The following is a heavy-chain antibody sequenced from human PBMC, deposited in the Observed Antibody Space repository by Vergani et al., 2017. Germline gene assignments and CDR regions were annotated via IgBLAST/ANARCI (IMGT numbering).Heavy chain of an antibody. V-gene: IGHV6-1*01. Sequence: QVQLQQSGPGLVKPSQTLSLTCAISGDSVSSNSAAWNWIRQSPSRGLEWLGRTYYRSKWYNDYAVSVKSRITINPDTSKNQFSLQLNSVTPEDTAVYYCARDAPYDSSGYYHDNYFDYWGQGTLVTVSS. CDR3: ARDAPYDSSGYYHDNYFDY. CDR1: GDSVSSNSAA. D-gene: IGHD3-22*01. J-gene: IGHJ4*02. CDR2: TYYRSKWYN.